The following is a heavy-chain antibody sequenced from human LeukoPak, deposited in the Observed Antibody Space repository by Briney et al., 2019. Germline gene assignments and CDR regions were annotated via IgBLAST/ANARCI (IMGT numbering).Heavy chain of an antibody. CDR1: GFTVSSNI. CDR3: AKVPSSGFLDC. Sequence: GGSLRLSCAASGFTVSSNIMIWVRQGPGKGMEWVSYISGSGGSTQYADSVKGRFTISRDNSKNTVYLQMNSLSAEDTAVYYCAKVPSSGFLDCWGQGTLVTVSS. J-gene: IGHJ4*02. CDR2: ISGSGGST. D-gene: IGHD3-3*01. V-gene: IGHV3-23*01.